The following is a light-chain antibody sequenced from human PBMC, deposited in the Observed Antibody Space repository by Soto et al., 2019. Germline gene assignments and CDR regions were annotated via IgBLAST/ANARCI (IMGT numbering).Light chain of an antibody. V-gene: IGKV1-13*02. J-gene: IGKJ4*01. Sequence: IQLTQSPSSLSASVGDRVTITCRAGQDIGSALDWYQQRPGKAPKLLLYDASKLEDGVPSMFSCSGSGTDFTLTLSTLRPEDLATYYCLQINGFPLTFGGGTKVQ. CDR2: DAS. CDR1: QDIGSA. CDR3: LQINGFPLT.